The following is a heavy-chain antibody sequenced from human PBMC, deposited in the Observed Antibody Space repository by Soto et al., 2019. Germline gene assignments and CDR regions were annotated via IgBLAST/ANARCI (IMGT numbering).Heavy chain of an antibody. D-gene: IGHD3-16*01. CDR3: ARDRGREYYYSYGMDV. Sequence: QVQLQESGPGLVKPSQTLSLTCTVSGGSISSGGYCWSWIRQHPGKGLEWIGHISYSGSTYYNPSLKSRVAISVDTSKNQFSLNLTSVTAADTAVYYCARDRGREYYYSYGMDVWGQGTTVTVSS. V-gene: IGHV4-31*03. CDR1: GGSISSGGYC. CDR2: ISYSGST. J-gene: IGHJ6*02.